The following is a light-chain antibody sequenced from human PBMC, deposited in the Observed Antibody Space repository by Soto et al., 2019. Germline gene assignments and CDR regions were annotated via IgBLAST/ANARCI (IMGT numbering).Light chain of an antibody. Sequence: DIQMTQSPSSLSAFVGDRVTITCQASQDISNSLNWYQQKPGKAPNLLIYAASSLETGVPSRFSGSGSGTDFTFTISSLQPEDIATYYFHHYDNLPPTFGPGTKVDIK. J-gene: IGKJ3*01. V-gene: IGKV1-33*01. CDR3: HHYDNLPPT. CDR2: AAS. CDR1: QDISNS.